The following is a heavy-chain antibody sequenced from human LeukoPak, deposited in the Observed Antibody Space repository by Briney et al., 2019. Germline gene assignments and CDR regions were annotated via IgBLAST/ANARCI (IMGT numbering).Heavy chain of an antibody. Sequence: ASVKVSRKASGYTFTSYDINWVRQATGQGLEWMGWMNPNSGNTGYAQKFQGRVTMTRNTSISTAYMELSSLRSEDTAVYYCARTSSSWFHYYGMDVWGQGTTVTVSS. CDR2: MNPNSGNT. J-gene: IGHJ6*02. D-gene: IGHD6-13*01. V-gene: IGHV1-8*01. CDR3: ARTSSSWFHYYGMDV. CDR1: GYTFTSYD.